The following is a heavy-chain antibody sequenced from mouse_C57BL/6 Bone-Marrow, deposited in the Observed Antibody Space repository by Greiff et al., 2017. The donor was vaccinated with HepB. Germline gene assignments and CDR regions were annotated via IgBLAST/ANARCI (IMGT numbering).Heavy chain of an antibody. V-gene: IGHV3-6*01. Sequence: EVKVEESGPGLVKPSQSLSLTCSVTGYSITSGYYWNWIRQFPGNKLEWMGYISYDGSNNYNPSLKNRISITRDTSKNQFFLKLNSVTTEDTATYYCAREGDSLWAMDYWGQGTSVTVSS. CDR2: ISYDGSN. CDR3: AREGDSLWAMDY. D-gene: IGHD1-1*01. CDR1: GYSITSGYY. J-gene: IGHJ4*01.